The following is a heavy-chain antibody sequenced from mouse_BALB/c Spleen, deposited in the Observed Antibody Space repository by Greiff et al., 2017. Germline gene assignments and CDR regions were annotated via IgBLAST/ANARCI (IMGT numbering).Heavy chain of an antibody. V-gene: IGHV1-4*02. Sequence: QVQLQQSAAELARPGASVKMSCKASGYTFTSYTMHWVKQRPGQGLEWIGYINPSSGYTEYNQKFKDKTTLTADKSSSTAYMQLSSLTSEDSAVYYCARSPANWDWFAYWGQGTLVTVSA. CDR3: ARSPANWDWFAY. CDR1: GYTFTSYT. D-gene: IGHD4-1*01. J-gene: IGHJ3*01. CDR2: INPSSGYT.